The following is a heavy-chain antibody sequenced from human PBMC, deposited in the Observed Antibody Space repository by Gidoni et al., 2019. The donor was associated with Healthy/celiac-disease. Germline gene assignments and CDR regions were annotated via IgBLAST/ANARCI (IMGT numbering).Heavy chain of an antibody. CDR3: ARAARYSSGWYDYRDAFDI. V-gene: IGHV3-11*06. CDR2: SSSSSRYT. CDR1: GFTFSDSY. Sequence: QVQLVESGGGLVKPGGSLRLSCAASGFTFSDSYLSWIRQAPGKGLEWVSYSSSSSRYTNYADSVKGRFTISRDNAKNSLYLQMNSLRAEDTAVYYCARAARYSSGWYDYRDAFDIWGQGTMVTVSS. J-gene: IGHJ3*02. D-gene: IGHD6-19*01.